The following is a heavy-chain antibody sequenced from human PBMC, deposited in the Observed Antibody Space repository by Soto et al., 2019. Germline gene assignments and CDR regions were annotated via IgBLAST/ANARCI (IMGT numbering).Heavy chain of an antibody. D-gene: IGHD4-17*01. V-gene: IGHV3-7*01. Sequence: EVQLVESGGGLVQPGGSLRLSCAASGFTFSSYWMSWVRQAPGKGLEWVANIKQDGSEKYYVDSVKGRFTISRDNAKNSLYLQMNSLRAEDTAVYYCALLKGGGDYAFDYWGQGTLVTVSS. CDR1: GFTFSSYW. CDR2: IKQDGSEK. CDR3: ALLKGGGDYAFDY. J-gene: IGHJ4*02.